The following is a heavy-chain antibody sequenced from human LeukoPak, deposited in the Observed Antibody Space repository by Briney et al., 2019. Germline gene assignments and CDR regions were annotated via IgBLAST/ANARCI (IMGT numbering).Heavy chain of an antibody. Sequence: SETLSLTCTVSGYSISSGYYWGWIRRPPGKGLEWMGSIYRSGSTFYNPSLKSRVTILVDTSKNQFSLKLSSVTAADTAVYYCARLLWSGDEGAFDIWGQGTMVTVSS. CDR1: GYSISSGYY. J-gene: IGHJ3*02. V-gene: IGHV4-38-2*02. CDR3: ARLLWSGDEGAFDI. CDR2: IYRSGST. D-gene: IGHD3-10*01.